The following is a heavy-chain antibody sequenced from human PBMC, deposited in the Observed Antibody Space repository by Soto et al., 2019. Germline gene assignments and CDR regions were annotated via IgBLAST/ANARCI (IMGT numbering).Heavy chain of an antibody. Sequence: GSLRLSCAASGFIFENFGMSWVRQAPGKGLEWVSSISSSSSYIYYADSVKGRFTISRDNAKNSLYLQMNSLRAEDTAVYYCARESPYGYFDYWGQGTLVTVSS. D-gene: IGHD3-16*01. J-gene: IGHJ4*02. V-gene: IGHV3-21*01. CDR1: GFIFENFG. CDR2: ISSSSSYI. CDR3: ARESPYGYFDY.